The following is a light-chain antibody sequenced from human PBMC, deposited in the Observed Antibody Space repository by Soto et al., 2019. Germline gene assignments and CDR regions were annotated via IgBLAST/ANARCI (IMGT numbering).Light chain of an antibody. CDR2: DVS. J-gene: IGLJ3*02. Sequence: QAVVTQPRSVSGSPGQSVTISCTGTTNDVGAYNYVSWYQHHPGKAPKVMIYDVSKRPSGVPDRFSGSKSGNTASLTISGLQAEDEADYYCCSYAGSYTWVFGGGTKVTVL. V-gene: IGLV2-11*01. CDR3: CSYAGSYTWV. CDR1: TNDVGAYNY.